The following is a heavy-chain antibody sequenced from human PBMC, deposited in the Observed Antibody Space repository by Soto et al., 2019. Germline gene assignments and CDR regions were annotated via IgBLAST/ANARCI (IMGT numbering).Heavy chain of an antibody. CDR1: GFTFSSYG. J-gene: IGHJ4*02. CDR2: IWYDGSNK. D-gene: IGHD2-2*01. Sequence: PGGSLRLSCAASGFTFSSYGMHWVRQAPGKGLEWVAVIWYDGSNKYYADSVKGRFTISRDNSKNTLYLQMNSLRAEDTAVYYCARGSAVVPAAGFDYWGQGTLVTVSS. CDR3: ARGSAVVPAAGFDY. V-gene: IGHV3-33*01.